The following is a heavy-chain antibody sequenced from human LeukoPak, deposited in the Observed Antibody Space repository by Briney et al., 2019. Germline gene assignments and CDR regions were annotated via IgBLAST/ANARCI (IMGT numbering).Heavy chain of an antibody. CDR2: ISSSSSYI. D-gene: IGHD3-16*01. CDR3: AREGAVNYYYYYVDV. Sequence: GGSLRLSCAASGFTFSSHRMKWVRPAPGKGLEYVSSISSSSSYICYADSVKGRFTISRDNAKTSLYLQMNRLRAEDTAVYYCAREGAVNYYYYYVDVWGKGTTVTVPS. J-gene: IGHJ6*03. CDR1: GFTFSSHR. V-gene: IGHV3-21*01.